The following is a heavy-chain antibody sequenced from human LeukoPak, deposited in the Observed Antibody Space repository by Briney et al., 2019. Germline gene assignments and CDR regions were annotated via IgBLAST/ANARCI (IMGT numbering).Heavy chain of an antibody. J-gene: IGHJ4*02. Sequence: GGSLRPSCAAAAITVTYAGMACVREVPGKRLQWVGRVKSKPDGGTIDYAALVKGRFTISTDDSKITLYLQMNSLQIEDSAVYYCTTDRGIALRPVFDYWGQGNLVTVSS. CDR1: AITVTYAG. V-gene: IGHV3-15*01. D-gene: IGHD6-6*01. CDR2: VKSKPDGGTI. CDR3: TTDRGIALRPVFDY.